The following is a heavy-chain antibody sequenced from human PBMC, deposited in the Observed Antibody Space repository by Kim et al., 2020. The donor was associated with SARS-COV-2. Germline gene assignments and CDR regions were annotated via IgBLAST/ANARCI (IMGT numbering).Heavy chain of an antibody. CDR2: ISYDGSNK. Sequence: GGSLRLSCAASGFTFSSYGMHWVRQAPGKGLEWVAVISYDGSNKYYADSVKGRFTISRDNSKNTLYLQMNSLRAEDTAVYYCAKDRPLLGYCSSTSCFDAFDIWGQGTMVTVSS. J-gene: IGHJ3*02. CDR1: GFTFSSYG. V-gene: IGHV3-30*18. D-gene: IGHD2-2*01. CDR3: AKDRPLLGYCSSTSCFDAFDI.